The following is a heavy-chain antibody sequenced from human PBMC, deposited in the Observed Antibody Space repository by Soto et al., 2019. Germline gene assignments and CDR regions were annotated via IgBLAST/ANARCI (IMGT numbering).Heavy chain of an antibody. CDR1: GGSFSGYY. CDR3: ARHVGGGYSRSPDLKAPFDY. V-gene: IGHV4-34*01. Sequence: SETLSLTCAVYGGSFSGYYWTWIRQPPGTGLEWIGEINHSGSTNYNPSLKSRVTLSVDTSKNQFSLKLSSVTAADTAVYYCARHVGGGYSRSPDLKAPFDYWGQGTLVTVSS. J-gene: IGHJ4*02. CDR2: INHSGST. D-gene: IGHD6-13*01.